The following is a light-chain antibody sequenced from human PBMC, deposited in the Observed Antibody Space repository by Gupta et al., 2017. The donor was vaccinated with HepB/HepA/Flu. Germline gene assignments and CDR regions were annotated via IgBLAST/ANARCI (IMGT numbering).Light chain of an antibody. Sequence: SYELTQPLSVSVALGQTARITRGGNNIGSKNVHWYQQKPGQAPVLGIYRDSNRPSGIPERFSGSNSGNTATLTISRAQAGDEADYYCQVWDSSTPYVFGTGTKVTVL. J-gene: IGLJ1*01. CDR2: RDS. CDR1: NIGSKN. V-gene: IGLV3-9*01. CDR3: QVWDSSTPYV.